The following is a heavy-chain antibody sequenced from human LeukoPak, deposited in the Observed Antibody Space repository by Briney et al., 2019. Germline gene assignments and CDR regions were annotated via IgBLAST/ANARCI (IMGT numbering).Heavy chain of an antibody. V-gene: IGHV4-38-2*02. Sequence: SETLSLTCSVSGDSINTSYYWAWIRQSPWKGLEWLGSVYYRGSSYSNPSFKSRLSIAVDTSKGQFSLRLTSVTAADTAVYFCARRGRAGGYWFTEHGKNWFEPWGQGALVIVSS. J-gene: IGHJ5*02. CDR2: VYYRGSS. CDR1: GDSINTSYY. D-gene: IGHD5-18*01. CDR3: ARRGRAGGYWFTEHGKNWFEP.